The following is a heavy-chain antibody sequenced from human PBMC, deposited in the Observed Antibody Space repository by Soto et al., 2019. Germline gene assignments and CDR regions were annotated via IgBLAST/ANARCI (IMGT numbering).Heavy chain of an antibody. CDR2: IIPILGIA. CDR1: GGTFSSYT. CDR3: AREAGAGYYYDSSGYYDAFDI. D-gene: IGHD3-22*01. V-gene: IGHV1-69*04. Sequence: SVKVSCKASGGTFSSYTIRWVRQAPGQGLEWMGRIIPILGIANYAQKFQGRDTITADKSTSTAYMELSSLRSEDTAVYYCAREAGAGYYYDSSGYYDAFDIWG. J-gene: IGHJ3*02.